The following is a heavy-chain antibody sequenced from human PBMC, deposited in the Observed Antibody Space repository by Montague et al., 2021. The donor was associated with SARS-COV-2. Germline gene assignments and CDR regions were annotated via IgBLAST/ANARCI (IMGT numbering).Heavy chain of an antibody. V-gene: IGHV4-59*08. CDR1: GGSISSYY. Sequence: SEILSLTCTVSGGSISSYYWSWIRQPPGKGLEWIVDVYYSGSTNXNPSLQSRVTKSVDTSKNQFSLQLSFVTAADTAVYYCARSPVLWFVTALGNWFDHWGQGTLVTVSS. D-gene: IGHD3-10*01. J-gene: IGHJ5*02. CDR3: ARSPVLWFVTALGNWFDH. CDR2: VYYSGST.